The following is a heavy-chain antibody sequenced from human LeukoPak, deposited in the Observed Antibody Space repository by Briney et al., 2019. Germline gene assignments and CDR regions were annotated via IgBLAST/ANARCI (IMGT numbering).Heavy chain of an antibody. CDR3: ARDRWPDAFDI. Sequence: PGGSLRLSCAASGFAVNSNYMSWVRQAPGRGLEWVSIIYSGSSTYYADSVKGRFTISRNRSKNAIYLQMNSLRADDTAMYYCARDRWPDAFDIWGQGTMVTVSS. CDR1: GFAVNSNY. J-gene: IGHJ3*02. CDR2: IYSGSST. D-gene: IGHD2-15*01. V-gene: IGHV3-53*01.